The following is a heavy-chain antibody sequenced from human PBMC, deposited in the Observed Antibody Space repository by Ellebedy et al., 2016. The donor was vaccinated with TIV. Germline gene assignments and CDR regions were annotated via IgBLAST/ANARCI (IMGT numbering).Heavy chain of an antibody. CDR3: AKLDGNGYGRDYFDD. Sequence: GESLKISCAASGFTFSRNAMTWVRQAPGKGLEWVSLITDSGGRTYYADSVKGRFTISRDNSKNTLYLQMNSLRAEETALYDCAKLDGNGYGRDYFDDWGQGTLVTVSS. V-gene: IGHV3-23*01. D-gene: IGHD3-22*01. J-gene: IGHJ4*02. CDR2: ITDSGGRT. CDR1: GFTFSRNA.